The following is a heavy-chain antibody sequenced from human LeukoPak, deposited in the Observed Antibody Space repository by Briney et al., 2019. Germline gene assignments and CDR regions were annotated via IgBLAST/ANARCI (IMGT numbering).Heavy chain of an antibody. CDR2: IYYSGNT. CDR1: GGATSSSSYY. V-gene: IGHV4-39*01. J-gene: IGHJ4*02. CDR3: ARHRDHADSSGYFFDY. D-gene: IGHD3-22*01. Sequence: SETLSLTCPVSGGATSSSSYYRGWIRQPPGKGLEWNGSIYYSGNTYYNPSLKSRVTISVDTSKHQFSLKLSSVTAADTAVYYCARHRDHADSSGYFFDYWGQGTLVTVSS.